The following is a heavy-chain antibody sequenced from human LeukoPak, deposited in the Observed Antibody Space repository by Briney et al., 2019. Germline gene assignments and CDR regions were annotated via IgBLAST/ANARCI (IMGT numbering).Heavy chain of an antibody. V-gene: IGHV4-39*07. CDR3: AREGTIRAYYYMDV. J-gene: IGHJ6*03. Sequence: SETLSLTCTVSGGSISSSSYYWGWIRQPPGKGLEWIGSIYYSGSTYYNPSLESRVTVSVDTSKNQFSLKLSSVTAADTAVYYCAREGTIRAYYYMDVWGKGTTVTVSS. CDR2: IYYSGST. CDR1: GGSISSSSYY. D-gene: IGHD3-10*01.